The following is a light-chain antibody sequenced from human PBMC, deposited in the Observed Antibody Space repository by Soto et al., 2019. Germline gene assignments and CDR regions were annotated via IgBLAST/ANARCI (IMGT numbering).Light chain of an antibody. J-gene: IGKJ4*01. CDR3: QQYHNWPPLT. Sequence: ETLMTQSPATLSASPGERVTLSCRASQNINFNLAWYQQKPGQAPRVLIYGASSRASGIPDRFSGSGSGTAFTLTISRLEHDDFAFYYCQQYHNWPPLTFGGGTRVEIK. CDR2: GAS. V-gene: IGKV3D-15*01. CDR1: QNINFN.